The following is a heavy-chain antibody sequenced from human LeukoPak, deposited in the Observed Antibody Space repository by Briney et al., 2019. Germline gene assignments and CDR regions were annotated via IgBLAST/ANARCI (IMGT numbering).Heavy chain of an antibody. D-gene: IGHD2-2*01. J-gene: IGHJ6*03. V-gene: IGHV3-30*02. CDR1: GFTFNSYG. Sequence: GGSLRLSCGASGFTFNSYGMHWVRQAPGKGLEWVAFIRYDGSDKYYADSVKGRLTISRDNSKNTLYLQMSSLRAEDTAVYYCAKGSYYCSSSSCPQYYYYMDVWGKGTTVTVSS. CDR2: IRYDGSDK. CDR3: AKGSYYCSSSSCPQYYYYMDV.